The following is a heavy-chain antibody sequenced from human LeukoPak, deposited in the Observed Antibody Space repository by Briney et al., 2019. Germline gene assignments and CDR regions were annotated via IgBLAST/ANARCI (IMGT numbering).Heavy chain of an antibody. V-gene: IGHV3-33*01. CDR1: GFTFSSYG. D-gene: IGHD5-18*01. CDR3: ATPKPTNSYLFDY. Sequence: GGSLRLSCAASGFTFSSYGMHWVPQAPGKGLEWVAVIWYDGSNKYYADSVKGRFTISRDNSKNTLYLQMNSLRAEDTAVYYCATPKPTNSYLFDYWGQGTLVTVSS. CDR2: IWYDGSNK. J-gene: IGHJ4*02.